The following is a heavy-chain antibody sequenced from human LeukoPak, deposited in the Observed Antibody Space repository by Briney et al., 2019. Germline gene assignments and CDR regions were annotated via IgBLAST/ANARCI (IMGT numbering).Heavy chain of an antibody. CDR2: IYYSGST. Sequence: SETLSLTCTVSGGSISTYYWSWIRQPPGKGLEWIGYIYYSGSTNYNPSLKSRVSISVDTSKNQFSLKLSSVTAADTAVYYCARLVGAPPSYYYGMDVWGQGTTVTVSS. D-gene: IGHD1-26*01. J-gene: IGHJ6*02. V-gene: IGHV4-59*08. CDR3: ARLVGAPPSYYYGMDV. CDR1: GGSISTYY.